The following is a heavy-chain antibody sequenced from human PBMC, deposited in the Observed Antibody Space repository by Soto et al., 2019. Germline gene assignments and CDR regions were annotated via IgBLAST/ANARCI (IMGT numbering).Heavy chain of an antibody. CDR1: GFSLSSRA. J-gene: IGHJ5*02. D-gene: IGHD3-10*01. Sequence: EVQLLESGGGLVQPGGSLRLSCAASGFSLSSRAMSWVRQAPGKGLEWVSTISGSGVSTYYPDSVRGRFTISKDNSKNTVYLQMNRLRDEDTDEYCCTKGGSMVNGEFTSWGQVTLVTVSS. CDR3: TKGGSMVNGEFTS. V-gene: IGHV3-23*01. CDR2: ISGSGVST.